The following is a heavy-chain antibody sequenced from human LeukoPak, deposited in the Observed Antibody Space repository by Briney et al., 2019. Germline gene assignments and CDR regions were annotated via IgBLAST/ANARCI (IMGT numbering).Heavy chain of an antibody. V-gene: IGHV3-7*01. J-gene: IGHJ4*02. CDR3: ARNDYVWGSYRWNY. Sequence: GGSLRLSCAASGFTFSSYWMSWVRQAPRKGLEWVANIKQDGSEKYYVDSVKGRFTISRDNAKNSLYLQMNSLRAEDTAVYYCARNDYVWGSYRWNYWGQGTLVTVSS. CDR2: IKQDGSEK. D-gene: IGHD3-16*02. CDR1: GFTFSSYW.